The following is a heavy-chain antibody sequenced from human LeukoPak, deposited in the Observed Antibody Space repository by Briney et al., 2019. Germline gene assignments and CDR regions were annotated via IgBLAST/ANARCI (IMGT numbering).Heavy chain of an antibody. CDR3: ARGYDSSGCRFDP. Sequence: SQTLSLTCTVSGGSISSGGYYWSWIRQHPGKGLEWIGYIYYSGSTYYNPSLKSRVTISVDTSKNQFSLKLSSVTAADTAVYYCARGYDSSGCRFDPWGQGTLVTVSS. J-gene: IGHJ5*02. D-gene: IGHD3-22*01. CDR1: GGSISSGGYY. V-gene: IGHV4-31*03. CDR2: IYYSGST.